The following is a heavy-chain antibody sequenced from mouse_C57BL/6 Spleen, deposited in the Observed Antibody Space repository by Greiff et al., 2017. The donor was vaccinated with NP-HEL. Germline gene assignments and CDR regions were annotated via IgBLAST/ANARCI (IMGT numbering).Heavy chain of an antibody. J-gene: IGHJ3*01. Sequence: EVQLVESGGGLVKPGGSLKLSCAASGFTFSDYGMHWVRQAPEKGLEWVAYISSGSSTIYYADTVKGRFTISRDNAKNTLFLQMTSLRSEDTAMYYCARDKYYGSSPVAYWGQGTLVTVSA. CDR2: ISSGSSTI. CDR1: GFTFSDYG. V-gene: IGHV5-17*01. CDR3: ARDKYYGSSPVAY. D-gene: IGHD1-1*01.